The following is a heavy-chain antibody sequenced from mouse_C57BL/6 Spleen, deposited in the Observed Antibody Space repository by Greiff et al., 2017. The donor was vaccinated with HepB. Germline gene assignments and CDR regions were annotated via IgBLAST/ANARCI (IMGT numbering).Heavy chain of an antibody. J-gene: IGHJ1*03. D-gene: IGHD2-2*01. CDR2: ISDGGSYT. CDR3: AGGGGEYGYDQVYFDV. V-gene: IGHV5-4*01. Sequence: EVQLVESGGGLVKPGGSLKLSCAASGFTFSSYAMSWVRQTPEKRLEWVATISDGGSYTYYPDNVKGRFTIARDNAKNNLYLQMSHLKSEDTAMYYCAGGGGEYGYDQVYFDVWGTGTTVTVSS. CDR1: GFTFSSYA.